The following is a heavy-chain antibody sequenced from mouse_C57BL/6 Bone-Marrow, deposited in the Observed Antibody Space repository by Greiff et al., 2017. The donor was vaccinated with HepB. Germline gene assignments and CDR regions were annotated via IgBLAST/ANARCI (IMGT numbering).Heavy chain of an antibody. D-gene: IGHD2-12*01. J-gene: IGHJ1*03. CDR1: GYSITSGYY. CDR3: ARGALYPLRRWYFDV. V-gene: IGHV3-6*01. CDR2: ISYDGSN. Sequence: EVKVEESGPGLVKPSQSLSLTCSVTGYSITSGYYWNWIRQFPGNKLEWMGYISYDGSNNYNPSLKNRISITRDTSKNQFFLKLNSVTTEDTATYYCARGALYPLRRWYFDVWGTGTTVTVSS.